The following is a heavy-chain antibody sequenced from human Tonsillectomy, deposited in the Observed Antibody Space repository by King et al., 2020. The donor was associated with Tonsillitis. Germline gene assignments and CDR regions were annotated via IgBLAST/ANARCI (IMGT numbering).Heavy chain of an antibody. D-gene: IGHD3-10*01. Sequence: QLVQSGAEVKEPGASLKVSCKASGYSFTNYYMHWVRQAPGQRLEWMGLINPSGTGTGYAQNFQGRITMTRDMSTGTDYMELSSLRSDDTAVYYCAREGGSVRHFDLWGSGTLVTV. CDR2: INPSGTGT. J-gene: IGHJ2*01. V-gene: IGHV1-46*01. CDR3: AREGGSVRHFDL. CDR1: GYSFTNYY.